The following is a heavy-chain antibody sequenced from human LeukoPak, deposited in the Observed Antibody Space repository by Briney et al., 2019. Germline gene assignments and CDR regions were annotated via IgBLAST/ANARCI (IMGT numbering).Heavy chain of an antibody. V-gene: IGHV4-34*01. J-gene: IGHJ4*02. CDR1: GGSFSGYY. Sequence: PSETLSLTCAVYGGSFSGYYWSWIRQPPGKGLEWIGEINHSGSTSYNPSLKSRVTISVDTSKNQFSLKLSSVTAADTAVYYCARGHSPRLAVAGSPHDYWGQGTLVTVSS. CDR2: INHSGST. CDR3: ARGHSPRLAVAGSPHDY. D-gene: IGHD6-19*01.